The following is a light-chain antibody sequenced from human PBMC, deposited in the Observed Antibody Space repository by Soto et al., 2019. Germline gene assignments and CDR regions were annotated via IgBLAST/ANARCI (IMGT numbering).Light chain of an antibody. Sequence: DIVMRQSPLSLPVTPGEPASISCRSNQSLLHNNGYNYLDGYMQKPGQSPQLLIYLGSNRASGVPDRFSVSGSCTAFPLKISRVEAADVGVYYCMQALQSLTFVQGTRLE. CDR1: QSLLHNNGYNY. V-gene: IGKV2-28*01. CDR3: MQALQSLT. CDR2: LGS. J-gene: IGKJ5*01.